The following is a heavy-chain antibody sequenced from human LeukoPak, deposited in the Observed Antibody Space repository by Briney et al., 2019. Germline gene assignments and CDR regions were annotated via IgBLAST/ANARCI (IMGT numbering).Heavy chain of an antibody. Sequence: PGGSLRLSCAASGFTFDDYAMHWVRQASGKGLEWVSHITLDGGSTHYADSVEGRFTISRDNRENSLYLQMNSLRPEDTALYYCAKDRAARGRGNYFYMDVWGKGTTVTVSS. CDR1: GFTFDDYA. D-gene: IGHD2/OR15-2a*01. J-gene: IGHJ6*03. V-gene: IGHV3-43D*03. CDR3: AKDRAARGRGNYFYMDV. CDR2: ITLDGGST.